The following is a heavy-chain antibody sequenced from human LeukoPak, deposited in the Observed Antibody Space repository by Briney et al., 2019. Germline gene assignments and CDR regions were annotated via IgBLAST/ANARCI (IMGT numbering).Heavy chain of an antibody. D-gene: IGHD2-21*01. CDR2: IIPIFGTA. V-gene: IGHV1-69*13. Sequence: SVKVSCKASGYTFTSYGISWVRQAPGQGLEWMGGIIPIFGTANYAQKFQGRVTITADESTSTAYMELSSLRSEDTAVYYCAKEGLLSSNFDYWGQGTLVTVSS. CDR1: GYTFTSYG. CDR3: AKEGLLSSNFDY. J-gene: IGHJ4*02.